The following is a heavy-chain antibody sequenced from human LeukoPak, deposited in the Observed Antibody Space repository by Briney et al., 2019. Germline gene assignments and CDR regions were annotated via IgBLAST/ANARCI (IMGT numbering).Heavy chain of an antibody. Sequence: RASVTVSCKASGGTFSSYAISWVRQAPGQGLEWMGRIIPIFGIANYAQKFQGRVTITADKSTSTAYMELSGLRSEDTAVYYCARDYSDRYNWFDPWGQGTLVTVSS. CDR1: GGTFSSYA. D-gene: IGHD4-11*01. CDR2: IIPIFGIA. V-gene: IGHV1-69*04. J-gene: IGHJ5*02. CDR3: ARDYSDRYNWFDP.